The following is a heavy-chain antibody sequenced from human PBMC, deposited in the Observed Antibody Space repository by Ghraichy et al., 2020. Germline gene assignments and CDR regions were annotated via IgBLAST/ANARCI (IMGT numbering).Heavy chain of an antibody. D-gene: IGHD4-11*01. J-gene: IGHJ5*02. Sequence: SETLSLTCTVSGGSISSSSYYWGWIRQPPGKGLEWIGSIYYSGSTYYNPSLKSRVTISVDTSKNQFSLKLSSVTAADTAVYYCARDPPPYSNYWWFDPWGQGTLVTVSS. CDR2: IYYSGST. V-gene: IGHV4-39*07. CDR1: GGSISSSSYY. CDR3: ARDPPPYSNYWWFDP.